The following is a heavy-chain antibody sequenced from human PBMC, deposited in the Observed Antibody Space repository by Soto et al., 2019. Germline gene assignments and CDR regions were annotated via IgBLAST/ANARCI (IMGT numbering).Heavy chain of an antibody. Sequence: QVQLEQSGAEVKRPGSSVKVSCRASGGTFTSYSINWVRRAPGQGPEWMGAVIPRFGTTTYAQRFEGRVTVTADASTSTVFMEMSGLRSEDTAVYFCARARIVAVSGRTGGYYYYAMDLWGQGTEVIVSS. CDR2: VIPRFGTT. CDR3: ARARIVAVSGRTGGYYYYAMDL. J-gene: IGHJ6*02. CDR1: GGTFTSYS. V-gene: IGHV1-69*01. D-gene: IGHD2-2*01.